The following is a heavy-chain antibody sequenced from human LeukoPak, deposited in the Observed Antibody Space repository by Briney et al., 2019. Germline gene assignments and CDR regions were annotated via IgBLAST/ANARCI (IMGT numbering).Heavy chain of an antibody. J-gene: IGHJ4*02. V-gene: IGHV3-21*04. Sequence: GGSLRLSCAASGFTLNTYTMNWVRQAPGKGLEWVSSISSSNSYIYYADSVKGRFTISRDDAKNSLSLQMNSLRAEDTAVYYCARSGLSRFSFWGQGTLVTVSS. CDR2: ISSSNSYI. D-gene: IGHD2/OR15-2a*01. CDR3: ARSGLSRFSF. CDR1: GFTLNTYT.